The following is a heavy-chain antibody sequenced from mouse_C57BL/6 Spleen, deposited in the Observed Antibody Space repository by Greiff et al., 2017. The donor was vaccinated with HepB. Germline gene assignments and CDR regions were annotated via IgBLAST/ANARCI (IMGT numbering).Heavy chain of an antibody. Sequence: VKLQQSGAELVKPGASVKLSCKASGYTFTEYTIHWVKQRSGQGLEWIGWFYPGSGSIKYNEKFKDKATLTADKSSSTVYMELSRLTSEDSAVYFCARHAYYYGSSSNWYFDVWGTGTTVTVSS. CDR1: GYTFTEYT. D-gene: IGHD1-1*01. CDR3: ARHAYYYGSSSNWYFDV. CDR2: FYPGSGSI. J-gene: IGHJ1*03. V-gene: IGHV1-62-2*01.